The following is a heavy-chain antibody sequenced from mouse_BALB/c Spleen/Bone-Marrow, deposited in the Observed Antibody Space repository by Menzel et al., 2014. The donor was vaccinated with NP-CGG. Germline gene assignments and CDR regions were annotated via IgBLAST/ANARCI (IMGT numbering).Heavy chain of an antibody. V-gene: IGHV1-63*01. Sequence: VHLVESGTELVRPGTSVKISCKASGYAFTNYWLGWVKQRPGHGLEWIGDIYPGSGNTYYNEKFKGKVTLTADKSPSTAYMQLSGLTSEDSAVYFCTRRRSLDYWGQGTTLTVSS. CDR1: GYAFTNYW. CDR3: TRRRSLDY. CDR2: IYPGSGNT. J-gene: IGHJ2*01.